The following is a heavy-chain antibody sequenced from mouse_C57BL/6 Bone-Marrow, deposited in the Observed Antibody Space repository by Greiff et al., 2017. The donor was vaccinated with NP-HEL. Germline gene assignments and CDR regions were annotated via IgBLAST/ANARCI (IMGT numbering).Heavy chain of an antibody. CDR3: VREAGMGY. CDR2: IRSKSSNYAT. J-gene: IGHJ2*01. CDR1: GFTFYTYA. Sequence: EVQLVESGGGLVQPKGSFKLSCAASGFTFYTYAMYLFRQAPGKGLEWVVRIRSKSSNYATYYADSVKDRFTISRDDSPSMLYLQMNNLKTEDTAMYYCVREAGMGYWGQGTTLTVSS. V-gene: IGHV10-3*01. D-gene: IGHD2-10*02.